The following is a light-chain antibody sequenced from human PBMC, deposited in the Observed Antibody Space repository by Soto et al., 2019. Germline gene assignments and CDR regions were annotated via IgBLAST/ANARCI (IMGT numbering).Light chain of an antibody. V-gene: IGKV3-15*01. J-gene: IGKJ2*01. CDR3: QQYENWPPYT. Sequence: EIVLTQSPATLSVSPGERATLSCRASQSVSSNLAWYQQKPGQAPRLLIYDASSRATGIPARFSGSGSGTEFTLTISSLQSEDFALYYCQQYENWPPYTFGQGTKLEIK. CDR2: DAS. CDR1: QSVSSN.